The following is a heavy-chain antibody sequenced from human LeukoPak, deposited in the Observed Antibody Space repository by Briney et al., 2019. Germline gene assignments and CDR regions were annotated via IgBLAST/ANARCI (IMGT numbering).Heavy chain of an antibody. CDR3: ARDSGCSGGSCYSEFDY. V-gene: IGHV1-69*13. CDR2: IIPIFGTA. D-gene: IGHD2-15*01. CDR1: GGTFGSYA. Sequence: GASVKVSCKASGGTFGSYAISWGRQAPGQGLEWMGGIIPIFGTANYAQKFQGRVTITADESTSTAYMELSSLRSEDTAVYYCARDSGCSGGSCYSEFDYWGQGTLVTVSS. J-gene: IGHJ4*02.